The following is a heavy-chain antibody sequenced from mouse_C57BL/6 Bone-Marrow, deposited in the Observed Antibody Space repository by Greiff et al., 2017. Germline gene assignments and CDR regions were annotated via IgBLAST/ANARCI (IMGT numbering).Heavy chain of an antibody. J-gene: IGHJ3*01. CDR2: IYPGDGDT. CDR1: GYAFSSSW. Sequence: QVQLQQSGPELVKPGASVKISCKASGYAFSSSWMNWVKQRPGKGLEWIGRIYPGDGDTNYNGKFKGKATLTADKSSSTAYMQLSSLTSEDSAVYFCARSDLLWIFAYWGQGTLVTVSA. CDR3: ARSDLLWIFAY. D-gene: IGHD2-1*01. V-gene: IGHV1-82*01.